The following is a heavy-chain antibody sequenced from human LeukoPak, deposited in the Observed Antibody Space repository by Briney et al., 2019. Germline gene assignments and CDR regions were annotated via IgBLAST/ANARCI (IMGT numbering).Heavy chain of an antibody. CDR2: IGYDGSKK. CDR1: GFTFSSHG. CDR3: VKAPPNCNDLDFDH. J-gene: IGHJ4*02. Sequence: GGSLRLSCAASGFTFSSHGMHWVRQAPGKGLEWVAFIGYDGSKKHYADSVKGRLTISRDNSKDTLYLQMNSLRGEDTAVYYCVKAPPNCNDLDFDHWGQGTLVTVSS. D-gene: IGHD1-1*01. V-gene: IGHV3-30*02.